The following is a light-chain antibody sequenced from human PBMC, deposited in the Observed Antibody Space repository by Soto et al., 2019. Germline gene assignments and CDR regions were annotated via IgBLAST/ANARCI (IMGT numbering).Light chain of an antibody. CDR3: QQYGSSPLT. Sequence: EIVLTQSPGTLSLSPGERAILSCRVSQSVSSSFLAWYQQKPGQAPRLLIYGASSRATGIPDRFSGSGSGTDFTLTISRLEPEDVAVYYCQQYGSSPLTFGGGTKVEIK. CDR1: QSVSSSF. V-gene: IGKV3-20*01. CDR2: GAS. J-gene: IGKJ4*01.